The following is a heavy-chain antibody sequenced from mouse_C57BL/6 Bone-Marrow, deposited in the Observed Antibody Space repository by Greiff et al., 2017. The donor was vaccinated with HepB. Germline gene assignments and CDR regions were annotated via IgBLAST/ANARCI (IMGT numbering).Heavy chain of an antibody. V-gene: IGHV2-9-1*01. D-gene: IGHD1-1*01. CDR3: ARNTVVAPYWYFDV. CDR1: GFSLTSYA. J-gene: IGHJ1*03. Sequence: VQRVESGPGLVAPSQSLSITCTVSGFSLTSYAMSWVRQPPGKGLEWLGVIWTGGGTNYNSALKSRLSISKDNSKSQVFLKMNSLQTDDTARYYCARNTVVAPYWYFDVWGTGTTVTVSS. CDR2: IWTGGGT.